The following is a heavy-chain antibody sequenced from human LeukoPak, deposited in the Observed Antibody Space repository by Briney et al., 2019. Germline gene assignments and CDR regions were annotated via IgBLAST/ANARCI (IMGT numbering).Heavy chain of an antibody. CDR3: AKDQGGGLLGYCSGGSCYLDY. D-gene: IGHD2-15*01. CDR2: IYSGGST. J-gene: IGHJ4*02. CDR1: GFTVSSNY. V-gene: IGHV3-66*02. Sequence: PGGSLRLSCAASGFTVSSNYMSWVRQAPGKGLEGVSVIYSGGSTYYADSVKGRFTISRDNSKNTLYLQVNSLRAEDTAVYYCAKDQGGGLLGYCSGGSCYLDYWGQGTLVTVSS.